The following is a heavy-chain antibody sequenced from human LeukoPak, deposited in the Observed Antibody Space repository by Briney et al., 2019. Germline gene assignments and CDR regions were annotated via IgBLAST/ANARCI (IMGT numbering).Heavy chain of an antibody. CDR1: GFTLSTYS. Sequence: GRCLRPSWAPSGFTLSTYSTGWVRQPPGKGLEWVSGISGSGGTTHYGDHVMGRFTISRDNSKNTLYVQMDSLTAEDTAVYYCAKDQPGGYYYARAGMDVWGQGTTVTVSS. D-gene: IGHD3-22*01. CDR2: ISGSGGTT. J-gene: IGHJ6*02. CDR3: AKDQPGGYYYARAGMDV. V-gene: IGHV3-23*01.